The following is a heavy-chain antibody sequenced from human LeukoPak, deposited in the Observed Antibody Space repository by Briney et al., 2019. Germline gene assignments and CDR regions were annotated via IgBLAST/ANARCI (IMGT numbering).Heavy chain of an antibody. CDR1: GYTFTSYS. CDR3: ARDVMVAAYYFDS. CDR2: INPSVGST. V-gene: IGHV1-46*01. D-gene: IGHD2-15*01. Sequence: GASVKVSCKASGYTFTSYSMHWVRQAPGQGLEWMGIINPSVGSTSYAQKFQGRVTMTRDTSTSTVYMGLSSLRSDDTAVYYCARDVMVAAYYFDSWGQGTLVTVSS. J-gene: IGHJ4*02.